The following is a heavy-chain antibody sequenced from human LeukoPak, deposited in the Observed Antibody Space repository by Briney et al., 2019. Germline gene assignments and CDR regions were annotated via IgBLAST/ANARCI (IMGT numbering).Heavy chain of an antibody. CDR2: ISGSGLST. J-gene: IGHJ1*01. V-gene: IGHV3-23*01. D-gene: IGHD3-10*01. CDR1: GFTFSSYS. CDR3: ANAIWFGESNSEY. Sequence: GGSLRLSCAASGFTFSSYSMTWVRQAPGKGLVWVLAISGSGLSTYYAESVKGRFTISRDNFKLYLQMNSLRAEDTAVYYCANAIWFGESNSEYWGQGTLVTVSS.